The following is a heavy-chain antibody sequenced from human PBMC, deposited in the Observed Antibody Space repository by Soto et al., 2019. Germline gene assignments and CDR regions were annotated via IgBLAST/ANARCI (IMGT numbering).Heavy chain of an antibody. CDR1: GYTFTSYP. Sequence: ASVKVSCKASGYTFTSYPSHWVRQAPGQRLEWMGWINAGNGNTKYSQKFQGRVTITRDTSASTAYMELSSLRSEDTAVYYCARGITLPTPLDYWGQGTLVTVS. J-gene: IGHJ4*02. D-gene: IGHD1-20*01. CDR3: ARGITLPTPLDY. V-gene: IGHV1-3*01. CDR2: INAGNGNT.